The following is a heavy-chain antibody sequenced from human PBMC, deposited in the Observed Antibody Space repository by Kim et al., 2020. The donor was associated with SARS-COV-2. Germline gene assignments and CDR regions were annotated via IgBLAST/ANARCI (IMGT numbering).Heavy chain of an antibody. J-gene: IGHJ6*02. CDR2: ISGSGGST. CDR1: GFTFSSYA. Sequence: GGSLRLSCAASGFTFSSYAMSWVRQAPGKGLEWVSAISGSGGSTYYADSVKGRFTISRDNSKNTLYLQMNSLRAEDTAVYYCAKVSVVGVTHYYGMDVWGQGTTVNVSS. V-gene: IGHV3-23*01. D-gene: IGHD1-26*01. CDR3: AKVSVVGVTHYYGMDV.